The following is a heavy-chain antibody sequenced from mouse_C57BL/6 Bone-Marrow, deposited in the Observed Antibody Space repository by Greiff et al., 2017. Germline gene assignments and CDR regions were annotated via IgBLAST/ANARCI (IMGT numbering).Heavy chain of an antibody. Sequence: EVQGVESGGGLVQPGGSLSLSCAASGFTFTDYYMSWVRQPPGKALEWMGFIRNKANGYTTEYSASVKGRFTISRDNSQSILYLQMNALRAEDSATYYCARYNNYKTDDAMDYWGQGTSVTLST. CDR3: ARYNNYKTDDAMDY. CDR2: IRNKANGYTT. CDR1: GFTFTDYY. J-gene: IGHJ4*01. D-gene: IGHD2-12*01. V-gene: IGHV7-3*01.